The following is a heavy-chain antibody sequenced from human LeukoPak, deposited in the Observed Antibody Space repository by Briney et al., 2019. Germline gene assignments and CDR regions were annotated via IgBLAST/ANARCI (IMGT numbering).Heavy chain of an antibody. Sequence: GGSLRLSCAASGFTFSSYAMSWVRQAPGEGLKWVSAISGSGVSTYYADSVKGRFTISRDNSKNTLYLQMNSLRVEDTAVYYCAKGKGRVDYWGQGTLVTVSS. D-gene: IGHD5-24*01. J-gene: IGHJ4*02. CDR3: AKGKGRVDY. CDR2: ISGSGVST. V-gene: IGHV3-23*01. CDR1: GFTFSSYA.